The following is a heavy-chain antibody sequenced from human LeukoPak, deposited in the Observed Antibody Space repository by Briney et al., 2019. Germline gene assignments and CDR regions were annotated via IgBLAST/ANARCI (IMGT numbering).Heavy chain of an antibody. Sequence: ASVKVSCKASGYTFTSYYMHWVRQAPGQGLEWMGIINPSGGSTSYAQKFQGRVTMTRDMSTSTVYMELSSLRSEDTAVYYCARGPGGSSWLGPEYFQHWGQGTLVIVSS. CDR1: GYTFTSYY. CDR3: ARGPGGSSWLGPEYFQH. V-gene: IGHV1-46*01. J-gene: IGHJ1*01. CDR2: INPSGGST. D-gene: IGHD6-13*01.